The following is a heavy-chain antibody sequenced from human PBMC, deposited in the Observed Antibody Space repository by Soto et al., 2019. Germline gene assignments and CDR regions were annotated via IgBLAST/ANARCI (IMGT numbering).Heavy chain of an antibody. J-gene: IGHJ5*02. CDR3: ARDRTYYYGSGRPDYNWFDP. CDR2: IYYSGST. Sequence: SETLSLTCTVSGGSISSYYWSWIRQPPGKGLEWIGYIYYSGSTDYNPSLKSRVTISVDTSKNQFSLKLSSVTAADTAVYYCARDRTYYYGSGRPDYNWFDPWGQGILVTVAS. D-gene: IGHD3-10*01. V-gene: IGHV4-59*01. CDR1: GGSISSYY.